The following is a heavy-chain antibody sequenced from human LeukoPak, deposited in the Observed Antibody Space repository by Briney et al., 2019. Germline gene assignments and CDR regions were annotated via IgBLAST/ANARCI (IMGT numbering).Heavy chain of an antibody. CDR1: GGSISRYY. CDR2: IYTSGST. J-gene: IGHJ4*02. Sequence: PWETLSVTCTVSGGSISRYYWSWIRQPAGEGLEWIGRIYTSGSTNYNPPLKSRITMSVETSKNQFSLKLSSVTAADTAVYYCARGSSGCYVDYNWGQGTLVTVSS. CDR3: ARGSSGCYVDYN. V-gene: IGHV4-4*07. D-gene: IGHD6-19*01.